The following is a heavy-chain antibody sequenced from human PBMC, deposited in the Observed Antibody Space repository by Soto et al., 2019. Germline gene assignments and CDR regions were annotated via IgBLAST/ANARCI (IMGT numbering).Heavy chain of an antibody. CDR3: AQNLGSSWYHYNSFAP. CDR2: IGSGSP. V-gene: IGHV3-23*01. Sequence: EVQLLESGGGLVQPGGSLRLSCAASGFTFSGYAMSWVRQAPGKGLEWVSAIGSGSPFYADSVKGRLTISRDNANTMLYLQMTSLRADDTAVYFCAQNLGSSWYHYNSFAPGCQGTLVSVSS. J-gene: IGHJ5*02. D-gene: IGHD6-13*01. CDR1: GFTFSGYA.